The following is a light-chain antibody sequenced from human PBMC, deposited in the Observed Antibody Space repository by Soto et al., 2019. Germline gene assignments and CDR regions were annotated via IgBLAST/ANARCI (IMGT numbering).Light chain of an antibody. CDR2: RNN. CDR3: AAWDDSMSGVV. J-gene: IGLJ2*01. CDR1: SSNIGSNY. Sequence: QSVLTQPPSASGTPGQRVTISCSGSSSNIGSNYVFWYQHLPGTAPKLLMYRNNQRPSGVPDRFSGSKSGTSASLAISGLRSADETDYYCAAWDDSMSGVVFGGGTQLTVL. V-gene: IGLV1-47*01.